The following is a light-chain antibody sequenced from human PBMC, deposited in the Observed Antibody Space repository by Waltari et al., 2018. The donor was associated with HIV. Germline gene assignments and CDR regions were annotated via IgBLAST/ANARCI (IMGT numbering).Light chain of an antibody. CDR1: SGGIASNY. V-gene: IGLV6-57*01. Sequence: NFMLTQTHSVSESPGKTVTISCTRSSGGIASNYVQWYQQRPGSSPTTVIYEHNHRPSGAPDRFAGSIDSSSNSASLTISGLKTEDEADYYCQSYDSSNHVVFGGGTKVTVL. J-gene: IGLJ2*01. CDR3: QSYDSSNHVV. CDR2: EHN.